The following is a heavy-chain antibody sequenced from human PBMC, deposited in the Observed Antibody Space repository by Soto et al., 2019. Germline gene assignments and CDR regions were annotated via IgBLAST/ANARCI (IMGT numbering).Heavy chain of an antibody. J-gene: IGHJ3*02. Sequence: GESLKISCKGSGYSFTSYWIGWVRQMPGKGLEWMGIIYPGDSDTRYSPSFQGQVTISADKSISTAYLQWSSLKASDTAMYYCARHIVGDTPRAVFDIWGQGTMVTVSS. CDR1: GYSFTSYW. V-gene: IGHV5-51*01. D-gene: IGHD1-26*01. CDR3: ARHIVGDTPRAVFDI. CDR2: IYPGDSDT.